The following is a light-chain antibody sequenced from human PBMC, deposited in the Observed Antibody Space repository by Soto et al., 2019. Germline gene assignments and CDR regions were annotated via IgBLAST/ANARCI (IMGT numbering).Light chain of an antibody. CDR2: VAS. V-gene: IGKV3-20*01. Sequence: EIVLTQSPGTLSLSPGERATLSCRASQNVSSSYLAWYQQKPGQAPRLLIYVASSRATGIPDRFSGSGSGTDFTLTIIRLEPADVAVYYCQQYGSSPMTFGPGTKVDIK. J-gene: IGKJ3*01. CDR1: QNVSSSY. CDR3: QQYGSSPMT.